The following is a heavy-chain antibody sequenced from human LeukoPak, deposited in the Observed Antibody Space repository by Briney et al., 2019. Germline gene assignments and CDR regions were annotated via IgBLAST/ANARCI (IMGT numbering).Heavy chain of an antibody. J-gene: IGHJ4*02. V-gene: IGHV4-59*01. D-gene: IGHD1-26*01. Sequence: SETLSLTCTVSGGSISSYYWSWIRQPPGKGLEWIGYIYYSGSTNYNPSLKSRVTISVDTSKNQFSLKLSSVTAADTAVYYCARDGGSYSFDYWGQGTLVTVSS. CDR2: IYYSGST. CDR1: GGSISSYY. CDR3: ARDGGSYSFDY.